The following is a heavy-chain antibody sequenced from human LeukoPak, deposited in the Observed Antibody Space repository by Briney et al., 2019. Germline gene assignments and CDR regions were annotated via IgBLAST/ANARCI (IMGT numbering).Heavy chain of an antibody. V-gene: IGHV4-39*01. J-gene: IGHJ5*02. CDR3: ARHEYSGSYYGLSWFDP. CDR1: GGSISSSGYY. CDR2: IYYSGSS. D-gene: IGHD1-26*01. Sequence: PSETLSLTCTVSGGSISSSGYYWGWIRQPPGKGLEWIASIYYSGSSYYNPSLKSRVTISVDTSKNQLSLKLSSLTAADTAVYYCARHEYSGSYYGLSWFDPWGQGTLVTVSS.